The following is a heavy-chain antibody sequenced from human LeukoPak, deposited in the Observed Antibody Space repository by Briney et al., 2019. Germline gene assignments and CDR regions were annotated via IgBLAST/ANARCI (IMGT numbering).Heavy chain of an antibody. Sequence: ASVKVSCKASGYTFTSYYMHWVRQAPGQGLEWMGWINPNSGGTNYAQKFQGRVTMTRDTSISTAYMELSRLRSDDTAVYYCARNNWNPLYDYMDVWGKGTTVTVSS. D-gene: IGHD1-20*01. J-gene: IGHJ6*03. CDR1: GYTFTSYY. V-gene: IGHV1-2*02. CDR3: ARNNWNPLYDYMDV. CDR2: INPNSGGT.